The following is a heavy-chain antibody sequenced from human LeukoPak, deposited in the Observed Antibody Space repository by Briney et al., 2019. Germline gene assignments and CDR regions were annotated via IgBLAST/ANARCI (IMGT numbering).Heavy chain of an antibody. Sequence: GGSLRLSCAASGFTLSSYAMSWVRQAPGKGLEWVSAISGSGGSTYYADSVKGRFTISRDNSKNTLYLQMNSLRTEDTAVYYCVRDRGDGYNQIDYWGQGTLVTVSS. V-gene: IGHV3-23*01. D-gene: IGHD5-24*01. CDR2: ISGSGGST. CDR1: GFTLSSYA. CDR3: VRDRGDGYNQIDY. J-gene: IGHJ4*02.